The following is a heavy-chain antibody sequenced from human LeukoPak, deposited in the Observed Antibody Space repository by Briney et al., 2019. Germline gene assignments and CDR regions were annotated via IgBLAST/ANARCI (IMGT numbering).Heavy chain of an antibody. J-gene: IGHJ6*02. CDR2: ISSNGGST. CDR1: GFTFSSYA. D-gene: IGHD3-10*01. CDR3: ARFGESYGMDV. V-gene: IGHV3-64*02. Sequence: GGSLRLSCAASGFTFSSYAMHCVRQAPGKGLEYVSAISSNGGSTYYADSVKGRFTISRDNSKNTLYLQMGSLRAEDMAVYYCARFGESYGMDVWGQGTTVTVSS.